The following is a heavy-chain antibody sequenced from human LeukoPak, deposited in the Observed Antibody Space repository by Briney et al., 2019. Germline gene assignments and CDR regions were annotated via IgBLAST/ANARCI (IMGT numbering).Heavy chain of an antibody. CDR1: GYSISSGYS. CDR2: IYYSGDT. J-gene: IGHJ4*02. Sequence: PSETLSLTCAVSGYSISSGYSWGWIRQPPGKGLDWIGSIYYSGDTSYNPSLKSRVTILVDMSKNQFTLELTSVTAADTAVYYCGRSVAYSTSSKFCCYWGQGTLVTVSS. V-gene: IGHV4-38-2*01. CDR3: GRSVAYSTSSKFCCY. D-gene: IGHD2-8*01.